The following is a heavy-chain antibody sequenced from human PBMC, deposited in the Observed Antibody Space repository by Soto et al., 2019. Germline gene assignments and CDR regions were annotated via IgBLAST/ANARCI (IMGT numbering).Heavy chain of an antibody. J-gene: IGHJ4*02. CDR3: ACAGRLGXATLFDF. V-gene: IGHV1-18*01. D-gene: IGHD5-12*01. CDR1: VYTFTSYV. CDR2: ISAYNGNT. Sequence: AAVKCSFKASVYTFTSYVISWLGRAPLQVLDGIGWISAYNGNTNYAQKLQGRVTMTTDTSTRTAYTELRSLRSDDTAVYYCACAGRLGXATLFDFWGQGTLVPVSS.